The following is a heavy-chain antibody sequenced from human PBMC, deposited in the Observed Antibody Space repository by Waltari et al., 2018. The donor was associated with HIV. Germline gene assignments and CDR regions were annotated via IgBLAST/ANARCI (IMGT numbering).Heavy chain of an antibody. CDR1: GDSITGNY. Sequence: QVQLQESGTGLVKPSETLSLTCNVSGDSITGNYWNWIRQPPGKEPEWIGYISYSGITNYTPSLKSRVSTSLVSSKSQFSLKLRSVTALDTAVYYCARGRRWLQFHGHYYFDYWGQGILVTVSS. D-gene: IGHD5-12*01. CDR2: ISYSGIT. CDR3: ARGRRWLQFHGHYYFDY. V-gene: IGHV4-59*01. J-gene: IGHJ4*02.